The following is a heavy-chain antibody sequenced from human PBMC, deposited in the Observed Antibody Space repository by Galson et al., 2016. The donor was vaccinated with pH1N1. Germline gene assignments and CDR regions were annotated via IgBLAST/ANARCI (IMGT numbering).Heavy chain of an antibody. V-gene: IGHV4-39*02. CDR2: GYFNGDT. D-gene: IGHD1-26*01. CDR3: ARRQVGGTGTFDS. CDR1: GGSISSSSYY. Sequence: ETLSLTCTVSGGSISSSSYYWGWFRQPPGKGLEWIGDGYFNGDTYFNPSLKRRVTISVDTSKNHVSLRLSSLTAADTAVYYCARRQVGGTGTFDSWGQGTLVTVSS. J-gene: IGHJ4*02.